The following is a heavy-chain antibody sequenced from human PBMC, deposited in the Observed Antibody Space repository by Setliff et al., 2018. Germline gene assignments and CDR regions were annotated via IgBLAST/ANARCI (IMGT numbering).Heavy chain of an antibody. J-gene: IGHJ4*02. D-gene: IGHD3-10*01. CDR1: GDSLSGYY. V-gene: IGHV4-34*12. CDR2: IMPGRDT. CDR3: ARHATYYYGSGNLPFDS. Sequence: SETLSLTCAVYGDSLSGYYWSWIRQSPKKGLEWIGEIMPGRDTLYSPSLESRLTITIDTSKSQFSLKLSSVTAADTAVYYCARHATYYYGSGNLPFDSWGQGTLGTVSS.